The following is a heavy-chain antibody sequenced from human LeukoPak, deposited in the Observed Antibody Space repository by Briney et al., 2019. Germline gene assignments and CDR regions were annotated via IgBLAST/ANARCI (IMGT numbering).Heavy chain of an antibody. J-gene: IGHJ4*02. Sequence: GGSLRLSCAASGFTFSAYWMHWVRQAPGKGLEWLADIRQDGDQTYYAAFVKGRFTISRDNAKNSLYLQLNSLTAEDTAVYYCAKDLASTGALDLWGQGTLVTVSS. D-gene: IGHD1-14*01. CDR3: AKDLASTGALDL. V-gene: IGHV3-7*01. CDR1: GFTFSAYW. CDR2: IRQDGDQT.